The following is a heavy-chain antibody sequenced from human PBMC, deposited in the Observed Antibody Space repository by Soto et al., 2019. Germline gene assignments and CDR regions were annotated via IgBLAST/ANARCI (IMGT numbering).Heavy chain of an antibody. CDR2: MNPNSGNT. CDR1: GYTFTSYD. Sequence: QVQLVQSGAEVKKPGASVKVSCKASGYTFTSYDINWVRQATGQGLEWMGWMNPNSGNTGYAQKLQGRVTMTRNTSISTAYMELSSLRAKDTAVYYCARGYSSPGGYNWVDPWGQGTLVTVSS. CDR3: ARGYSSPGGYNWVDP. J-gene: IGHJ5*02. D-gene: IGHD6-13*01. V-gene: IGHV1-8*01.